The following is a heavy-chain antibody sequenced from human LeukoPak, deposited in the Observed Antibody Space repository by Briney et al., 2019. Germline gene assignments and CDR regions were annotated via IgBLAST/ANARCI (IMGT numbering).Heavy chain of an antibody. D-gene: IGHD2-8*01. CDR1: DYSISSGFY. CDR3: ARVTSNGNDY. Sequence: PSETLSLTCTVSDYSISSGFYWGWIRQPPGEGLEWIGSIFHSGTTYYNPSLKSRLTISVDTSKNQFSLKLTSVTAADTAVYYCARVTSNGNDYWGQGTLVTVSS. V-gene: IGHV4-38-2*02. CDR2: IFHSGTT. J-gene: IGHJ4*02.